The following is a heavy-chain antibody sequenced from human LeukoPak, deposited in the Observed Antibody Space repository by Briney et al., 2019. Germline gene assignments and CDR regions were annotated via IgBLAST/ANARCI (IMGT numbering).Heavy chain of an antibody. CDR2: ISSSGSTI. Sequence: GGSLRLSCAASGFTFSSYEMNWVRQAPGKGLEWVSYISSSGSTIYYADSVKGRFTISRDNAKNSLYLQMNSLRAEDTAVYYCARGDYDYVWGIYPPRGGYWGQGTLVTVSP. V-gene: IGHV3-48*03. CDR1: GFTFSSYE. D-gene: IGHD3-16*02. CDR3: ARGDYDYVWGIYPPRGGY. J-gene: IGHJ4*02.